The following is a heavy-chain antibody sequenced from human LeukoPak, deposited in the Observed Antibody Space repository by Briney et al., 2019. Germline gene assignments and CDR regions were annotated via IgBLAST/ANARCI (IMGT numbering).Heavy chain of an antibody. D-gene: IGHD1-26*01. CDR1: GYTLTELS. CDR2: FDPEDGET. CDR3: ATTQWEPPRDAFDI. J-gene: IGHJ3*02. Sequence: GASVKVSCKVSGYTLTELSMHWVRQAPGKGLEWMGGFDPEDGETIYAQKFQGRVTMTEDTSTDTAYMELSSLRSEDTAVYYCATTQWEPPRDAFDIWGQETMVTVSS. V-gene: IGHV1-24*01.